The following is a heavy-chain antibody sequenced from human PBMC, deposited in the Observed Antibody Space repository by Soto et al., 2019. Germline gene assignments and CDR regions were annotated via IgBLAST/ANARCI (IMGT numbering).Heavy chain of an antibody. CDR3: ASLYRSRPILDP. CDR1: GGTFSSYT. D-gene: IGHD6-13*01. Sequence: QVQLVQSGAEVKKPGSSVKVSCKASGGTFSSYTISWVRQAPGQGLEWMGRIIPILGIANYAQKFQGRVTITADKSTSTAYMELSSLRSEDTAVYYCASLYRSRPILDPWGQGTLVTVSS. V-gene: IGHV1-69*02. CDR2: IIPILGIA. J-gene: IGHJ5*02.